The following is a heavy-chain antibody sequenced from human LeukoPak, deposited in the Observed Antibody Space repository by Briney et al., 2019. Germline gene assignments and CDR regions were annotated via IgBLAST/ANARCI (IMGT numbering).Heavy chain of an antibody. CDR1: GYTFTSYY. CDR3: ASGQLRIAAAGTQGLPTH. CDR2: INPSGGGA. Sequence: ASVKVSCKASGYTFTSYYMHWVRQAPGQGLEWMGIINPSGGGASSAQKFQGRVTITRDTSTSTVFMELSSLRSEDTAVYYCASGQLRIAAAGTQGLPTHWGQGTLVTVCS. D-gene: IGHD6-13*01. J-gene: IGHJ4*02. V-gene: IGHV1-46*01.